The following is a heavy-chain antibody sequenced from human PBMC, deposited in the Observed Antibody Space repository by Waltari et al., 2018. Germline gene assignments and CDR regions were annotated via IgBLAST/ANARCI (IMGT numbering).Heavy chain of an antibody. CDR2: ISGSGGST. V-gene: IGHV3-23*01. CDR3: ASRSIAAEHYY. J-gene: IGHJ4*02. Sequence: EVQLLESGGGLVQPGGSLRLSCAASGFTFSSYAMSWVRQAPGKGLEWVSAISGSGGSTYYADSVKGRFTISRDNSKNTLYLQMNSRRAEDTAVYYCASRSIAAEHYYWGQGTLVTVSS. CDR1: GFTFSSYA. D-gene: IGHD6-6*01.